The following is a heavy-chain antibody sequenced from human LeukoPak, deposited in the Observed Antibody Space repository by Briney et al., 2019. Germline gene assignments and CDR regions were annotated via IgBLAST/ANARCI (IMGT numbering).Heavy chain of an antibody. D-gene: IGHD3-10*01. CDR1: GFIFSSYD. J-gene: IGHJ4*02. Sequence: PGGSLRLSCAASGFIFSSYDMHWVRQAPGKGLGWVAYVRYDGSNKYYADSVKGRFTISRDDSRNTLYLQMNSLRVEDTAVYYCAKDRGTARSTHFDYWGQGTLVTVSS. V-gene: IGHV3-30*02. CDR2: VRYDGSNK. CDR3: AKDRGTARSTHFDY.